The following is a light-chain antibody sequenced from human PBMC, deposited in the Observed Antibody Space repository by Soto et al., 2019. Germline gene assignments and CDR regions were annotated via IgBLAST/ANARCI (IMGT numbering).Light chain of an antibody. CDR1: SSDVGDYNY. CDR2: EVR. CDR3: SSYTSSSTAV. V-gene: IGLV2-14*01. J-gene: IGLJ1*01. Sequence: QSALTQPASMSGSPGQSITISCTGASSDVGDYNYVSWYQQPPGKAPKLIIYEVRSRPSGVSNRFSGSKSGNTASLTISGLPAEDEADYYCSSYTSSSTAVFGNGTKVTV.